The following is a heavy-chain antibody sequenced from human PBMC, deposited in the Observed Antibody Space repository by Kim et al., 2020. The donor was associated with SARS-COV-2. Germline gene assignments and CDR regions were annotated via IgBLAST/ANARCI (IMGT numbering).Heavy chain of an antibody. V-gene: IGHV4-59*01. CDR2: IYYSGST. D-gene: IGHD2-2*01. CDR3: ARGVVPAALYYYYGMDV. J-gene: IGHJ6*02. Sequence: SETLSLTCTVSGGSISSYYWSWIRQPPGKGLEWIGYIYYSGSTNYNPSLKSRVTISVDTSKNQFSLKLSSVTAADTAVYYCARGVVPAALYYYYGMDVWGQGTTVTVSS. CDR1: GGSISSYY.